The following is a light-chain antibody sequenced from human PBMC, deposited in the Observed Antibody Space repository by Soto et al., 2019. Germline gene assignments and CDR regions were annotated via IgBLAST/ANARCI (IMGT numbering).Light chain of an antibody. CDR2: DVT. V-gene: IGLV2-11*01. CDR3: CSHAGSYTYV. J-gene: IGLJ1*01. CDR1: SSDVGGYNY. Sequence: QSALTQPRSVSGSPGQSLTISCTGTSSDVGGYNYVSWYQQHPGKVPKLMIYDVTKRPSGVPDRFSGSKSGSTASLTISGLQSEDEADYYCCSHAGSYTYVFGTGTKLTVL.